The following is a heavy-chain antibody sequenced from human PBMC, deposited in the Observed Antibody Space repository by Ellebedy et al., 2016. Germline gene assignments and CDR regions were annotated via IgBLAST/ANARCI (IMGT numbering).Heavy chain of an antibody. J-gene: IGHJ4*02. V-gene: IGHV5-51*01. D-gene: IGHD1-1*01. Sequence: GESLKISXEASGYSFTNFWIGWVRQMPGRGLEWMGIIYPGDSDTRYSPSFQGQVTISADKSTHTAYLQWRSLKASDTAIYYCARRGYNTGSHIDSWGQGTLVTVSS. CDR2: IYPGDSDT. CDR1: GYSFTNFW. CDR3: ARRGYNTGSHIDS.